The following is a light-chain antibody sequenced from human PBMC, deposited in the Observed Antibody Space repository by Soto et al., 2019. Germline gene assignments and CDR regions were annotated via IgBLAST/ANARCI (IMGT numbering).Light chain of an antibody. V-gene: IGKV1-27*01. Sequence: DIQMTQSPSSLSASVGDRVTITCRASQAIDNYLAWYQQKPGEVPKLLIYGASTLQSGVPSRFGGSGSGTDFALTISSLQPEDVATYYCQRYKSAPFTFGPGTRVDL. CDR1: QAIDNY. CDR3: QRYKSAPFT. CDR2: GAS. J-gene: IGKJ3*01.